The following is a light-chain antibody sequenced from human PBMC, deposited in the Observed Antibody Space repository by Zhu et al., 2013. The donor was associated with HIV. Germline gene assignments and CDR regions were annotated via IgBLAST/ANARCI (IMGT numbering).Light chain of an antibody. CDR3: QQRGSRPPYT. CDR1: QTISHN. J-gene: IGKJ2*01. V-gene: IGKV3-15*01. CDR2: AAS. Sequence: ETVMTQSPATLSVSPGETVSLSCRASQTISHNLAWYQQKRGQPPRLLIYAASTRAPGIPARFSGSGSGTEFTLTISSLQSEDFEVYYCQQRGSRPPYTFGQGTILEIK.